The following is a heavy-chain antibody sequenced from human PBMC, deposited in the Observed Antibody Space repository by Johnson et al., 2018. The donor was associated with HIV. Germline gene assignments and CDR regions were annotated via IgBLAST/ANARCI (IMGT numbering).Heavy chain of an antibody. CDR3: ARDKGEYYDAFDI. V-gene: IGHV3-30*19. Sequence: QVQLVESGGGVVQPGRSLRLSCAASGFTFSSYWMSWVRQAPGKGLEWVAVISYDGSNKYYADSVKGRFTISRDNSKNTLYLQMNSLRAEDTAVYYCARDKGEYYDAFDIWGQGTMVTVSS. J-gene: IGHJ3*02. CDR1: GFTFSSYW. D-gene: IGHD1-26*01. CDR2: ISYDGSNK.